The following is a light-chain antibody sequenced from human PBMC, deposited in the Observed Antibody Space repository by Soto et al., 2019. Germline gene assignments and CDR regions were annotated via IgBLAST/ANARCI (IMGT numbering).Light chain of an antibody. CDR1: QDISNY. V-gene: IGKV1-33*01. J-gene: IGKJ5*01. Sequence: DIRMTQSPPSLSASVGDRVTITCQASQDISNYLNWYQQKPGKAPKLLIYDSSNLETGVTSRFSGSGSGTDFTFTISSLQPEDFATYYCQQANSFPITFGQGTRLEIK. CDR3: QQANSFPIT. CDR2: DSS.